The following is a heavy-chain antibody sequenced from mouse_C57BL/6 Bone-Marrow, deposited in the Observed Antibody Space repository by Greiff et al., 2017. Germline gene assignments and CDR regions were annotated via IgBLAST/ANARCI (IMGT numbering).Heavy chain of an antibody. CDR3: ALYYGSSYYAMDY. Sequence: EVQLVESVAELVRPGASVKLSCTASGFNIKNTYMHWVKQRPEQGLEWIGRIDPANGNTKYAPKFPGKATITADTSSNTAYLQLSSLTSEDTAIYYCALYYGSSYYAMDYWGQGTSVTVSS. D-gene: IGHD1-1*01. CDR2: IDPANGNT. V-gene: IGHV14-3*01. CDR1: GFNIKNTY. J-gene: IGHJ4*01.